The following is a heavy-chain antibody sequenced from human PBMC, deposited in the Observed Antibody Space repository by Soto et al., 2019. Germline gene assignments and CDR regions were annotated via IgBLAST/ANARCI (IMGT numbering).Heavy chain of an antibody. CDR1: GYSFTSYW. D-gene: IGHD2-8*01. Sequence: PRESLKISCKGSGYSFTSYWISWVRQMPGKGLEWMGRIDPSDSYTNYSPSFQGLVTISADKSISTAYLQWSSLKASDTAMYYCARLSQCTNGVCLQPFDYWGQGTLVTVSS. CDR2: IDPSDSYT. J-gene: IGHJ4*02. V-gene: IGHV5-10-1*01. CDR3: ARLSQCTNGVCLQPFDY.